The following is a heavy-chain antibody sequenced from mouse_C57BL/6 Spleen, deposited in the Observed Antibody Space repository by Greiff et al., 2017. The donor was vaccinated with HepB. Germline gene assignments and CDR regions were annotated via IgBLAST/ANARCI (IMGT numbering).Heavy chain of an antibody. Sequence: VQLQQPGAELVRPGTSVKLSCKASGYTFTSYWMHWVKQSPVQGLEWIGVIDPSDSYTNYNQKFKGKATLTVDTSSSTAYMQLSSLTSEDSAVYYCARYDGYDYWGQGTTLTVSS. CDR1: GYTFTSYW. D-gene: IGHD2-3*01. CDR2: IDPSDSYT. J-gene: IGHJ2*01. V-gene: IGHV1-59*01. CDR3: ARYDGYDY.